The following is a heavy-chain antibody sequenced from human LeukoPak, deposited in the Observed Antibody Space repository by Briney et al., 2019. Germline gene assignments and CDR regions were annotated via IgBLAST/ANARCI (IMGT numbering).Heavy chain of an antibody. CDR3: ARDRGRRGESYAFDI. CDR1: GGTFSSYA. V-gene: IGHV1-69*01. CDR2: IIPIFGTA. J-gene: IGHJ3*02. D-gene: IGHD3-10*01. Sequence: SVKVSCKASGGTFSSYAISWVRQAPGQGLEWMGGIIPIFGTANYAQKFQGRVTITADESTSTAYMELSSLRSEDTAVYYCARDRGRRGESYAFDIWGQGTMVTVSS.